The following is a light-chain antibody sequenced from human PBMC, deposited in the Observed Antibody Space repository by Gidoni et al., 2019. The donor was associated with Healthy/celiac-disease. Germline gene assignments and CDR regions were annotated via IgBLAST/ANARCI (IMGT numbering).Light chain of an antibody. CDR1: QSISSW. CDR2: KAS. CDR3: QQYNSYPWT. J-gene: IGKJ1*01. Sequence: DIQMTPSPSTLSASVGDRVTITCRASQSISSWLAWYQQKPGKAPKHLIYKASSLESGGPSRFSGSVSGREVNLTISSLQPDDFATYYCQQYNSYPWTFGQGTKVEIK. V-gene: IGKV1-5*03.